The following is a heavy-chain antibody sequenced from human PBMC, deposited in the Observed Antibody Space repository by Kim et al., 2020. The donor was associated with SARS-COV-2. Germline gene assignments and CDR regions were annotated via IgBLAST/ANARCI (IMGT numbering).Heavy chain of an antibody. CDR3: VRLYQYASSGHFPHYYYYGMDV. D-gene: IGHD3-22*01. CDR1: GGSINNSTNY. V-gene: IGHV4-39*01. Sequence: SETLSLTCTVSGGSINNSTNYWGWVRQPPGKGPEWIGTTYYTGRTNYNPSLKSRVTISADTSKNQFSLKLRSVTAADTAVYYCVRLYQYASSGHFPHYYYYGMDVWGQGTTVTVS. J-gene: IGHJ6*02. CDR2: TYYTGRT.